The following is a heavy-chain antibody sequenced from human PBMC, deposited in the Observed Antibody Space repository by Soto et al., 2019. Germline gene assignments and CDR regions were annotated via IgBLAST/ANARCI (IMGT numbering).Heavy chain of an antibody. CDR1: VFTFTNYW. CDR2: VDNEGIYT. V-gene: IGHV3-74*01. Sequence: HPVGSLRLSCASSVFTFTNYWMHWVRQAPEKGLVWVARVDNEGIYTSYADSVKGRFTISRDNAKNTLYLQMNDLRVEDTAVYYCGSVFEYWGQGRLVTVSS. J-gene: IGHJ4*02. CDR3: GSVFEY.